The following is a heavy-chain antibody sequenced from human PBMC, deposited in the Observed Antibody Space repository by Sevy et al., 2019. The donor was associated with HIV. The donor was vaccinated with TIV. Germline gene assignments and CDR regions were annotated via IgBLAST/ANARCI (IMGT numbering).Heavy chain of an antibody. V-gene: IGHV3-48*02. Sequence: GGSLRLSCAASGFTFSSYSMNWVRQAPGKGLQWVSYISSSSSTIYYADSVKGRFNISRDNAKNSLYLQMNSLRDEDTAVYYCARDHFYDYVWGSYRPDAFDIWGQWTMVTVSS. D-gene: IGHD3-16*02. CDR2: ISSSSSTI. J-gene: IGHJ3*02. CDR1: GFTFSSYS. CDR3: ARDHFYDYVWGSYRPDAFDI.